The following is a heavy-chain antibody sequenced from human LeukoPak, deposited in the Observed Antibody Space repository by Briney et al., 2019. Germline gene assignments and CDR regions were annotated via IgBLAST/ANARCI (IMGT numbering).Heavy chain of an antibody. J-gene: IGHJ3*02. CDR2: ISAYNGNT. CDR3: ARDGRDYDYVWGSYRSDAFDI. CDR1: GYTFTSYG. V-gene: IGHV1-18*04. D-gene: IGHD3-16*02. Sequence: ASVKVSCKASGYTFTSYGISWVRQAPGQGLEWMGWISAYNGNTNYAQKLQGGVTMTTDTSTSTAYMELRSLRSDDTAVYYCARDGRDYDYVWGSYRSDAFDIWGQGTMVTVSS.